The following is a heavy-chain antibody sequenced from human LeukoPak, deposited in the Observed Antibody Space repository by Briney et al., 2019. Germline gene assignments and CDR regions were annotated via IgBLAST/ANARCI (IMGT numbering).Heavy chain of an antibody. V-gene: IGHV1-69*04. CDR3: ARVHADSSAYMDV. Sequence: SVEVSCKASGGTFSSYAISWVRQAPGQGLEWMGRIIPILGIANYAQKFQGRVTITADKSTSTAYMELSSLRSEDTAVYYCARVHADSSAYMDVWGQGTTVTVSS. D-gene: IGHD3-22*01. CDR1: GGTFSSYA. J-gene: IGHJ6*02. CDR2: IIPILGIA.